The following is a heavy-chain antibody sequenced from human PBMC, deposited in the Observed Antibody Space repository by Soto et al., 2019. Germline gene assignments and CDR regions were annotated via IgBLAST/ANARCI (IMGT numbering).Heavy chain of an antibody. CDR3: AGEGVTASMSMPWMGYHYYGLDV. D-gene: IGHD1-26*01. Sequence: QVQLVQSGAEVKKPGSSVKVSCRASGGSFKSHTISWVRQAPGQGLEWMGGIMPMFGVTNYARKFQGRLTMTANESTTTAYMEVSSLPSEDTAVYYCAGEGVTASMSMPWMGYHYYGLDVWGQGTTVIVSS. J-gene: IGHJ6*02. CDR2: IMPMFGVT. V-gene: IGHV1-69*12. CDR1: GGSFKSHT.